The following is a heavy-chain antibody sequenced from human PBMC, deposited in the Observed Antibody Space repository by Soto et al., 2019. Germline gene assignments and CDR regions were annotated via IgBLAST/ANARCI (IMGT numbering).Heavy chain of an antibody. CDR3: ARDLYNWNDSAFDI. J-gene: IGHJ3*02. CDR1: GGTFSSYT. CDR2: IIPILGIA. D-gene: IGHD1-20*01. Sequence: ASVKVSCKASGGTFSSYTISWVRQAPGQGLEWMGRIIPILGIANNAQKFKGRVTITADKSTSTAYMELSSLRSEDTAVYYCARDLYNWNDSAFDIWGQGTMVTVSS. V-gene: IGHV1-69*04.